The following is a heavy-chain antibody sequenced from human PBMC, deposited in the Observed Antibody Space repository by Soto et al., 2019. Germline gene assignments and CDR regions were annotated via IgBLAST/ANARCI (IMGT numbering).Heavy chain of an antibody. V-gene: IGHV4-34*01. CDR1: GGSFSGYY. CDR2: INHSGST. J-gene: IGHJ3*02. Sequence: SETLSLTCGVYGGSFSGYYWSWIRQPPGKGLEWIGEINHSGSTNYNPSLKSRVTISVDTSKNQFSLKLSSVTAADTAVYYCARRIMITFGGVIVRDAFDIWGQGTMVTVS. D-gene: IGHD3-16*02. CDR3: ARRIMITFGGVIVRDAFDI.